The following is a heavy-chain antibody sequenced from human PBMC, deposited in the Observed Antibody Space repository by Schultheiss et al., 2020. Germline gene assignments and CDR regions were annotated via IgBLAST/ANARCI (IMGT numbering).Heavy chain of an antibody. CDR1: GFTFSDYY. D-gene: IGHD6-25*01. CDR3: ATFPTGAALGSVFDY. J-gene: IGHJ4*02. Sequence: GGSLRLSCAASGFTFSDYYMSWIRQAPGKGLEWVSYISSSGSTIYYADSVKGRFTISRDNAKNSLYLQMNSLRAEDTAVYYCATFPTGAALGSVFDYWGQGTLVTVSS. CDR2: ISSSGSTI. V-gene: IGHV3-11*04.